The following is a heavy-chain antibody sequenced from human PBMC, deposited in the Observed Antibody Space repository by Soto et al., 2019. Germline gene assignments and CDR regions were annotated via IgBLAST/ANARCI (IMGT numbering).Heavy chain of an antibody. CDR3: TTDYDTDP. D-gene: IGHD3-9*01. CDR2: IKSKTDGGKT. J-gene: IGHJ5*02. Sequence: GGSLRLSCAASGFTFSNAWMSWVRQAPGKGREWVGRIKSKTDGGKTDYAAPVKGRVTISRDDSKNTLYLQLNSLQTEDTAVYYCTTDYDTDPWGQGTLVTVSS. CDR1: GFTFSNAW. V-gene: IGHV3-15*01.